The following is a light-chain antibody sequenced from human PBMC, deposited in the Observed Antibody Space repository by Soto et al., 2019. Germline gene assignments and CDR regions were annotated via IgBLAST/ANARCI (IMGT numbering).Light chain of an antibody. Sequence: EIVMTQSPATLSVSPGERATLSCRASQSIRSNLAWYQHKPGQPPRLLIYGASTRATGIPARFSGIGSGTDFTLTISNLQSEDLAVYYCQQYNNWPWTFGQGTPVEIK. V-gene: IGKV3-15*01. CDR3: QQYNNWPWT. CDR1: QSIRSN. CDR2: GAS. J-gene: IGKJ1*01.